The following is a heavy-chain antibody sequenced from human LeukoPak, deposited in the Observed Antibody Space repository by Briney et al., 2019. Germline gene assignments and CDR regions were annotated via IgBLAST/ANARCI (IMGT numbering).Heavy chain of an antibody. Sequence: PSETLSLTCTVSGGSISSYYWSWIRQPAGKGLEWIGRIYTSGSTNYNPSLKSRVTMSVDTSKNQFSLKLSSVTAADTAVYYCARGTERFLEWLFDPWGQGTLVTVSS. D-gene: IGHD3-3*01. CDR3: ARGTERFLEWLFDP. V-gene: IGHV4-4*07. CDR2: IYTSGST. CDR1: GGSISSYY. J-gene: IGHJ5*02.